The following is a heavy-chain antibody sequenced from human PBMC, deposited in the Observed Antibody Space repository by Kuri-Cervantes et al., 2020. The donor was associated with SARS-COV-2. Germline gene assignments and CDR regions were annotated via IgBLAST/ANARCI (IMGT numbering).Heavy chain of an antibody. V-gene: IGHV4-39*07. J-gene: IGHJ4*02. CDR1: GGSISSSSYY. Sequence: SETLSLTCTVSGGSISSSSYYWGWIRQPPGKGLEWIGSIYYSGSTYYNPSLKSRVTISVDTSKNQFSLKLSCVTAADTAVYYCASGGGVVVPAEEAWFDYWGQGTLVTVSS. D-gene: IGHD2-2*01. CDR2: IYYSGST. CDR3: ASGGGVVVPAEEAWFDY.